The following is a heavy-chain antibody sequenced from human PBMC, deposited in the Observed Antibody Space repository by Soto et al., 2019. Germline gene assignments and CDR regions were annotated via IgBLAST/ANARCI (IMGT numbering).Heavy chain of an antibody. CDR2: IRDDSSRT. CDR1: GFTFTTFE. CDR3: VKGGWLDF. D-gene: IGHD3-16*01. V-gene: IGHV3-23*01. Sequence: EVQLLESGGGLVQPGGSLRLSCAASGFTFTTFEMSWVRQAPGRGLEWVSFIRDDSSRTYYADAVKGRFTISRDNPKYTLYLQMNSLTAEDTAVYACVKGGWLDFWGQGTLVTVSS. J-gene: IGHJ5*01.